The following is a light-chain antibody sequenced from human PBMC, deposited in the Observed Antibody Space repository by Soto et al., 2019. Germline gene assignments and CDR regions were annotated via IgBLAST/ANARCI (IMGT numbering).Light chain of an antibody. J-gene: IGKJ1*01. Sequence: EIVLTQSPATLSVSLGDSATLSCRASQSVSLSLAWYQMRPGQPPRPLIYGASTRATDIPARFSGSGSGTDFTLTISSLQSEDFAVYFCQQYHIWPSWTFGQGTKVELK. CDR1: QSVSLS. CDR2: GAS. V-gene: IGKV3-15*01. CDR3: QQYHIWPSWT.